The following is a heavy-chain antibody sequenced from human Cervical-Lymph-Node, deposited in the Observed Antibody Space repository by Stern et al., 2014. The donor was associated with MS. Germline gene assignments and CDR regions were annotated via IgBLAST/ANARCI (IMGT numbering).Heavy chain of an antibody. D-gene: IGHD6-6*01. CDR1: GYTFTSYG. Sequence: QVQLVQSGAEVKKPGASVKVSCKASGYTFTSYGISWVRQAPGQGLEWMGWINADHGNTNYAKKLQGRVTMTSDNSTSTAYMELRSLRSDETAVYYCARRTIAAGRLGVEYWGQGTLVTVSS. CDR2: INADHGNT. J-gene: IGHJ4*02. V-gene: IGHV1-18*01. CDR3: ARRTIAAGRLGVEY.